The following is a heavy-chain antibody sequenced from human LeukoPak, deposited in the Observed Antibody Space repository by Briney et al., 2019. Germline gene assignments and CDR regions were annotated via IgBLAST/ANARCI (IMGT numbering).Heavy chain of an antibody. CDR2: IYTDGST. V-gene: IGHV4-4*07. J-gene: IGHJ4*02. Sequence: SETLSLTCTVSGGSINNYHWSWIRQPARKGLEGIGQIYTDGSTNYNPPLKSRVTMSIDTTEDRVSLTIRSVTAADTAFYYCARRDISSGWSFDYWGQGTLVTVSS. CDR3: ARRDISSGWSFDY. CDR1: GGSINNYH. D-gene: IGHD6-19*01.